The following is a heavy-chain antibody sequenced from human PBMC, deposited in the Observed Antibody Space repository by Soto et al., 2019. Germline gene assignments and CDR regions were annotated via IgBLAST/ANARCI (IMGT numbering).Heavy chain of an antibody. CDR2: INADTGNT. CDR3: AREVVSGYDLGY. V-gene: IGHV1-3*01. J-gene: IGHJ4*02. CDR1: GYTFTSFA. D-gene: IGHD5-12*01. Sequence: QVQLVQSGAEVKKPGASVTVSCKASGYTFTSFAIHWVRQAPGQRPEWMGWINADTGNTNYSQRFQGRVTFARDTSANTAYMQVSSGRSEDKAVYLCAREVVSGYDLGYWGQGTLVTVSS.